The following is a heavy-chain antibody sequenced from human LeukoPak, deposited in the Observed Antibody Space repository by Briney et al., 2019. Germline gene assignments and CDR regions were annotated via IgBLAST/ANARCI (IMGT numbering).Heavy chain of an antibody. Sequence: PSETLSLTCTVSGGSISSYYWSWIRQPPGKGLEWIGYIYYSGSTNYNPSLKSRVTISVDTSKNQFSLKLSSVTAADTAVYYCAREKPYGSGSYSDYWGQGTLATVSS. D-gene: IGHD3-10*01. V-gene: IGHV4-59*01. J-gene: IGHJ4*02. CDR1: GGSISSYY. CDR3: AREKPYGSGSYSDY. CDR2: IYYSGST.